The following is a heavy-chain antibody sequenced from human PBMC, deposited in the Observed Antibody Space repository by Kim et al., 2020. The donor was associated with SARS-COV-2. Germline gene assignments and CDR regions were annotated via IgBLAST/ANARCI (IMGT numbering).Heavy chain of an antibody. Sequence: GESLKISCKGSGYSFTSYWIGWVRQMPGKGLEWMGIIYPGDSDTRYSPSFQGQVTISADKSISTTYLQWSSLKASDTAMYYCARLWYPTDIVVVVATNWFDPWGQGTLVTVSS. CDR3: ARLWYPTDIVVVVATNWFDP. J-gene: IGHJ5*02. CDR1: GYSFTSYW. D-gene: IGHD2-15*01. V-gene: IGHV5-51*01. CDR2: IYPGDSDT.